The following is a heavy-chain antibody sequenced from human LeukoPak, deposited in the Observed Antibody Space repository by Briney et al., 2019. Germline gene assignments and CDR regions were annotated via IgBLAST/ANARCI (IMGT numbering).Heavy chain of an antibody. Sequence: PGGSLRLSCEASGFTFSSYGMHWVRQAPGKGLEWVAVISYDGSNKYYADSVKGRFTISRDNSKNTLYLQMNSLRAEDTAVYYCAKGPPLITMIQNWGQGTLVTVSS. CDR2: ISYDGSNK. J-gene: IGHJ4*02. CDR1: GFTFSSYG. V-gene: IGHV3-30*18. D-gene: IGHD3-22*01. CDR3: AKGPPLITMIQN.